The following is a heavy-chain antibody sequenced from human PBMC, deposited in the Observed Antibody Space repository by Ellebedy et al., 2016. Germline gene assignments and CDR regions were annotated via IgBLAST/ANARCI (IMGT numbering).Heavy chain of an antibody. CDR3: ARDDYGGTSEDGFDI. CDR2: INAYIGNP. CDR1: GDTFSSYA. J-gene: IGHJ3*02. Sequence: ASVKVSXKTSGDTFSSYAISWVRQAPGQGLEWMGWINAYIGNPSYAQKFQDRVTMTTDTSTNTAYMELRSLRSDDTAVYYCARDDYGGTSEDGFDIWGQGTMVTVSS. V-gene: IGHV1-18*01. D-gene: IGHD4-23*01.